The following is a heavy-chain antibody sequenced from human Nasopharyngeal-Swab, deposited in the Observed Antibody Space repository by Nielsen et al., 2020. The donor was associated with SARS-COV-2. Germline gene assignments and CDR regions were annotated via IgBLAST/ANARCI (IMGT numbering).Heavy chain of an antibody. CDR1: GGSITSYY. V-gene: IGHV4-59*13. J-gene: IGHJ4*02. D-gene: IGHD3-22*01. CDR2: IYYSGST. Sequence: TEALSLTCTVSGGSITSYYWSWIRQPPGTGLEWIGSIYYSGSTNYSPSLKSRVTISVDTSKNQFSLKLSSVNAADTALYSCARGSGYYDSSGYSDYSGQETLFTVSS. CDR3: ARGSGYYDSSGYSDY.